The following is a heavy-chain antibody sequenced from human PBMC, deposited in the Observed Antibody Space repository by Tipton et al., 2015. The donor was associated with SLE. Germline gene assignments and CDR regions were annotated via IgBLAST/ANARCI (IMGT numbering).Heavy chain of an antibody. V-gene: IGHV3-21*01. J-gene: IGHJ4*02. Sequence: SLRLSCAASGFTLSSYSMNWVRQAPGKGLEWVSSISSSSNYMYYADSLKGRFTISRDNAKNSLYLQMNSLRAEDTAVYYCARILEWSHRVDYWGQGTLVTVSS. CDR3: ARILEWSHRVDY. CDR1: GFTLSSYS. CDR2: ISSSSNYM. D-gene: IGHD3-3*01.